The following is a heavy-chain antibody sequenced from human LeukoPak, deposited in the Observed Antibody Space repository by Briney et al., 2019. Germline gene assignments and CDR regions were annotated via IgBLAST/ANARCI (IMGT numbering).Heavy chain of an antibody. J-gene: IGHJ6*04. V-gene: IGHV1-2*02. CDR3: ARDEIQLTAMDV. D-gene: IGHD5-18*01. CDR2: INPNSGGT. CDR1: GYTFTGYY. Sequence: ASVKVSCKASGYTFTGYYMHWVRQAPGQGLEWMGWINPNSGGTNYAQKFQGRVTMTRDTSISTAYMEVSRLRSDDTAVYYCARDEIQLTAMDVWGKGTTVTVSS.